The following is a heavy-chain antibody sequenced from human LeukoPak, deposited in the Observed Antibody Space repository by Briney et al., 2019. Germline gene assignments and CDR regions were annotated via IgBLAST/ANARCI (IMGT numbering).Heavy chain of an antibody. D-gene: IGHD3-3*01. CDR2: IIPIFGTA. V-gene: IGHV1-69*13. J-gene: IGHJ5*02. CDR3: ARDGTYYDFWSGYSRAGNWFDP. Sequence: ASVKVSCKASGGTFSSYAISWVRQAPGQGPEWMGRIIPIFGTANYAQKFQGRVTITADESTSTAYMELSSLRSEDTAVYYCARDGTYYDFWSGYSRAGNWFDPWGQGTLVTVSS. CDR1: GGTFSSYA.